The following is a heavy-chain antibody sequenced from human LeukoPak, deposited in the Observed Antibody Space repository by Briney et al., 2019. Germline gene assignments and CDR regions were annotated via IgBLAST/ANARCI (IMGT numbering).Heavy chain of an antibody. D-gene: IGHD3-9*01. CDR1: GFTVGSNY. Sequence: GGSLRLSCVASGFTVGSNYMSWARQAPGKGLEWVSVIYSGGSTYYADSVKGRFTISRDNSKNTLYLQMNSLRAEDTAVYYCAREYYDILTGYYNHYWGQGTLVTVSS. CDR3: AREYYDILTGYYNHY. V-gene: IGHV3-53*01. CDR2: IYSGGST. J-gene: IGHJ4*02.